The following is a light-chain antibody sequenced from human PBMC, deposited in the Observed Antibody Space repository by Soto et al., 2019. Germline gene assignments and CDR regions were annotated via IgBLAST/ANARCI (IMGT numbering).Light chain of an antibody. Sequence: QSALTQPPSASGSPGQSVTISCTGTSSDVGGYNYVSWYQQHPGKAPKLMIYEVFKRPSGVPDRFSGSKSGNTASLTVSGLQAEDEADYYCSSYAGSNNFDVFGTWTKLTVL. CDR3: SSYAGSNNFDV. CDR2: EVF. CDR1: SSDVGGYNY. J-gene: IGLJ1*01. V-gene: IGLV2-8*01.